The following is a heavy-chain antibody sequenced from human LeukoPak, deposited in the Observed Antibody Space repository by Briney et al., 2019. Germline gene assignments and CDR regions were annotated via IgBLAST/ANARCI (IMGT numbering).Heavy chain of an antibody. Sequence: TGGSLRLSCAASGFTFSSYSMNWVRQAPGKGLEWVSYISSSSSTIYYADSVKGRFTISRDNAKNSLYLQMNSLRDEDTAVYYCARAHIVVVPAAIHPLDYWGQGTLVTVSS. CDR1: GFTFSSYS. CDR3: ARAHIVVVPAAIHPLDY. J-gene: IGHJ4*02. D-gene: IGHD2-2*01. V-gene: IGHV3-48*02. CDR2: ISSSSSTI.